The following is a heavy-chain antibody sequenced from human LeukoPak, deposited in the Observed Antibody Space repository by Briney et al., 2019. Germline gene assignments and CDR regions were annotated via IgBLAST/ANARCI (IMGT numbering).Heavy chain of an antibody. CDR1: GFTFSSYS. V-gene: IGHV3-48*02. Sequence: PGGSLRLSCAASGFTFSSYSVNWVRQAPGKGLEWVSYISSSSSTIYYADSVKGRFTISRDNAKNSLYLQMNSLRDEDTAVYYCASEYHPTTYDSSGYYLNYWGQGTLVTVSS. D-gene: IGHD3-22*01. J-gene: IGHJ4*02. CDR2: ISSSSSTI. CDR3: ASEYHPTTYDSSGYYLNY.